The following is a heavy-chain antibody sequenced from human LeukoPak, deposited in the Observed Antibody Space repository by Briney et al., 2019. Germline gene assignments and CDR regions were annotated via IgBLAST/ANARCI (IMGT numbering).Heavy chain of an antibody. J-gene: IGHJ6*02. CDR3: ARVRRIDSSGYQGYYYGTDV. CDR1: GYTFTSYY. Sequence: GASVKVSCKASGYTFTSYYMHWVRQAPGQGLEWMGIINPSGGSTSYAQKFQGRVTITRDTSASTAYMELSSLRSEDTAVYYCARVRRIDSSGYQGYYYGTDVWGQGTTVTVSS. CDR2: INPSGGST. D-gene: IGHD3-22*01. V-gene: IGHV1-46*01.